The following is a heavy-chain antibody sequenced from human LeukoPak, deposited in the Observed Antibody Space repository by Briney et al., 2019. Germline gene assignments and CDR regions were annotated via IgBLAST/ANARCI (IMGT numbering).Heavy chain of an antibody. CDR3: AKGVSSIGVRGVIRHFDY. CDR1: GFTFSSYS. CDR2: ISSGSSYM. D-gene: IGHD3-10*01. J-gene: IGHJ4*02. V-gene: IGHV3-21*01. Sequence: GGSLRLSCAASGFTFSSYSMNWVRQAPGKGLEWVSSISSGSSYMYYADSVKGRFTISRDNAKNSLYLQMNSLRAEDTAVYYCAKGVSSIGVRGVIRHFDYWGQGTLVTVSS.